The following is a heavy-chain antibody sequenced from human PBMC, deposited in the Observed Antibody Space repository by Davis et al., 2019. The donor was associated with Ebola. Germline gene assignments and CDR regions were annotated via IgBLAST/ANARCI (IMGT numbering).Heavy chain of an antibody. D-gene: IGHD1-26*01. CDR1: GYTFTSYA. J-gene: IGHJ4*02. Sequence: ASVKVSCKASGYTFTSYAMHWVRQAPGQRLEWMGWISAYNGNTNYAQKLQGRVTMTTDTSTRTAYIELRSRRSADTAVYYCARDFEQLKGSSGYWGQGTLVTVSS. CDR3: ARDFEQLKGSSGY. V-gene: IGHV1-18*01. CDR2: ISAYNGNT.